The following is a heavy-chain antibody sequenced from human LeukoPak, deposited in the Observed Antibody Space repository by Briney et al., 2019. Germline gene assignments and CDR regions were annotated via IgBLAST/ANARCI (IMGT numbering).Heavy chain of an antibody. Sequence: GSLRLSCTASGLRFSDLWMHWVRQAPGKGLVRVSRIRGDWHDTTYADSVKGRFTISRDNAQNTLYLQMNSLRVEDTAVYYCASARVLGSGSLDNWGQGTLVTVSS. CDR3: ASARVLGSGSLDN. D-gene: IGHD3-10*01. J-gene: IGHJ4*02. CDR2: IRGDWHDT. V-gene: IGHV3-74*01. CDR1: GLRFSDLW.